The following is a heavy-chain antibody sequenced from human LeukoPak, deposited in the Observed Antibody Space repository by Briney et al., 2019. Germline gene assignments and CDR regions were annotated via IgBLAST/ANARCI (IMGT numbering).Heavy chain of an antibody. CDR2: MSPNSGDT. V-gene: IGHV1-8*01. CDR1: GYTFTSYD. CDR3: ARGLRGSFNYYYMDV. J-gene: IGHJ6*03. D-gene: IGHD1-26*01. Sequence: GASVKVSCKASGYTFTSYDINWVRQATGQGLEWMGWMSPNSGDTGYAQKFQGRVTMTRNTSISTAYMELSSLRSEDTAVYYCARGLRGSFNYYYMDVWGKGTTVTMSS.